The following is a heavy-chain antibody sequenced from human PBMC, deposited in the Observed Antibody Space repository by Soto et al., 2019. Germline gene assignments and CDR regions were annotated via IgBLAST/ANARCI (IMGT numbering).Heavy chain of an antibody. CDR1: GSTFNNAR. CDR2: IDGGKT. D-gene: IGHD1-26*01. Sequence: EVQLVESGGALVEPGGSLRLSGAAPGSTFNNARRSWVRQAPGKGLDGVGRIDGGKTDFAAPVEGRFTFSRDDSRNTLFLQMNSLKTEDTGVYYCTSNAAAKVGTLRYWGQGTLVTVSS. CDR3: TSNAAAKVGTLRY. V-gene: IGHV3-15*02. J-gene: IGHJ4*02.